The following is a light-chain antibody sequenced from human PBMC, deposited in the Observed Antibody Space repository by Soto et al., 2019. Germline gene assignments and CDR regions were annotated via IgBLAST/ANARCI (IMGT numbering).Light chain of an antibody. V-gene: IGKV3D-20*02. CDR3: QQRSNWHPLT. CDR2: GAS. CDR1: QTVSISN. Sequence: EIEFTQSPCTLSLSPGERATLPCRASQTVSISNLSWYQQKPRQDPPLLIFGASSRAPDIPDRFSGSGCGKNFTITISSLEPEDFAVYYCQQRSNWHPLTFGGGTKVDI. J-gene: IGKJ4*01.